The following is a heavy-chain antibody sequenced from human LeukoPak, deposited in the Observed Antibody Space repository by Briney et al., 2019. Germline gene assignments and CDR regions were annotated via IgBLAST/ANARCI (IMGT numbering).Heavy chain of an antibody. Sequence: GGSLRLSCAASGFTFSSYGMHWVRQAPGKGLEWVAFIRYDGSNKYYAGSVKGRFTISRDNSKNTLYLQMNSLRAEDTAVYYCAKWGGQWLVQSYYFDYWGQGTLVIVSS. CDR3: AKWGGQWLVQSYYFDY. J-gene: IGHJ4*02. CDR2: IRYDGSNK. D-gene: IGHD6-19*01. CDR1: GFTFSSYG. V-gene: IGHV3-30*02.